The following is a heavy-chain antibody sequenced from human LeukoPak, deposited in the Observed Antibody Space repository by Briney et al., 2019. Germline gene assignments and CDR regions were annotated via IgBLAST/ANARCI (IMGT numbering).Heavy chain of an antibody. J-gene: IGHJ4*02. D-gene: IGHD3-3*01. CDR1: GFTFSDSL. CDR3: AKGRDSWSNKIDY. Sequence: GGSLRLSCAASGFTFSDSLMHWVRQAAGRGLVWVSRINSAGDTTSYADSVKGRFTISRDNSKNTLYLQMNSLRGEDTAVYYCAKGRDSWSNKIDYWGQGTLVTVSS. CDR2: INSAGDTT. V-gene: IGHV3-74*01.